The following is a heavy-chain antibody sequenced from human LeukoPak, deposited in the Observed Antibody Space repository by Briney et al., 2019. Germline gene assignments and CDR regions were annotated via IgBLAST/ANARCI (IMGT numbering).Heavy chain of an antibody. CDR3: AKVGGHYGGTEI. V-gene: IGHV3-23*01. J-gene: IGHJ3*02. Sequence: GGSLRLSCAASGFTFSSYAMSWVRQAPGKGLEWVSAISGSGGSTYYADSVKGRFTISRDNSKNTLYLQVNSLRAEDTAVYYCAKVGGHYGGTEIWGQGTMVTISS. D-gene: IGHD4-23*01. CDR1: GFTFSSYA. CDR2: ISGSGGST.